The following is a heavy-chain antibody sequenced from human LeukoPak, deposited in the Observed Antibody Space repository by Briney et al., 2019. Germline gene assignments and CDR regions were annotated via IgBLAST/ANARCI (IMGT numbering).Heavy chain of an antibody. CDR1: GGSISSFY. CDR2: IYSGGIT. Sequence: SETLSLTCTVSGGSISSFYWSWIRQPAGKGQEWIGRIYSGGITNYSPSLKSRVTMSVDTSNNQFSLKLTSMTAADTAVYYCARNPCGGGTCHHYFDYWGQGTLVTVSS. CDR3: ARNPCGGGTCHHYFDY. D-gene: IGHD2-21*01. V-gene: IGHV4-4*07. J-gene: IGHJ4*02.